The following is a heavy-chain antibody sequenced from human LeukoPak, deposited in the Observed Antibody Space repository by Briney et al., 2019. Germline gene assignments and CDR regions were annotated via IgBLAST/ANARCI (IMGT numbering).Heavy chain of an antibody. V-gene: IGHV1-8*03. Sequence: SVKFSCKASGYTFTSYDINWVRQATGQGLEWMGWMNPKSGNTGHAQKFQGRVTITRDTSISTVYMELSSLRSEDTAVYYCAREMSGSYLNWFDPWGQGTLVTVSS. J-gene: IGHJ5*02. CDR2: MNPKSGNT. CDR3: AREMSGSYLNWFDP. D-gene: IGHD1-26*01. CDR1: GYTFTSYD.